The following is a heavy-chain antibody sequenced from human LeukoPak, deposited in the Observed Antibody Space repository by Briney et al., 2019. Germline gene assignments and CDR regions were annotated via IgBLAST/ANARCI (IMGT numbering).Heavy chain of an antibody. CDR2: INPNSGGT. D-gene: IGHD3-10*01. J-gene: IGHJ4*02. CDR1: GYTFTGYY. CDR3: ASEYYYGSGSYCIDY. V-gene: IGHV1-2*06. Sequence: ASVKVSCKASGYTFTGYYMHWVRQAPGQGLEWMGRINPNSGGTNYAQKFQGRVTMTRDTSISTAYMELSRLRSDDTAVYYCASEYYYGSGSYCIDYWGQGTLVTVSS.